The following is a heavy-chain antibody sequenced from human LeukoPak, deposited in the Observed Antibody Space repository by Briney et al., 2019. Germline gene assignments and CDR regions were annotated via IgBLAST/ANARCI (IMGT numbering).Heavy chain of an antibody. J-gene: IGHJ4*02. D-gene: IGHD1-26*01. Sequence: ASVKVSCKASGYTLTDYSMHWVRQAPGQGLEWMGRISANSGGTNYAQKFQGRVTMTRDTSISTAYMDLGSLRSDDTAVYYCARYTGSYQRVDHWGQGTLITVSS. CDR2: ISANSGGT. CDR1: GYTLTDYS. CDR3: ARYTGSYQRVDH. V-gene: IGHV1-2*06.